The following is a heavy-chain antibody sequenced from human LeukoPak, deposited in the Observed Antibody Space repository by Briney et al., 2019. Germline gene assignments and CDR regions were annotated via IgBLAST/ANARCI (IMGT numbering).Heavy chain of an antibody. CDR2: TYYRSKWYN. CDR1: GDSVSSNSAV. D-gene: IGHD3-10*01. J-gene: IGHJ4*02. V-gene: IGHV6-1*01. CDR3: AKDLMVRGVPYYFDY. Sequence: SQTLSLTCAISGDSVSSNSAVWNWIRQSPLRGLEWLGRTYYRSKWYNDYAVSVKSRITINPDTSKNQFSLQLNSVTPEDTAVYYCAKDLMVRGVPYYFDYWGQGTLVTVSS.